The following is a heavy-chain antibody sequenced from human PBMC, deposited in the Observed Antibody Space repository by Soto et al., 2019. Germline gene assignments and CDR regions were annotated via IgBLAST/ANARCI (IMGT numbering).Heavy chain of an antibody. D-gene: IGHD3-22*01. CDR2: INHSGST. J-gene: IGHJ1*01. V-gene: IGHV4-34*01. CDR3: ARGQYYYDSSGPRNFQH. CDR1: GGSFREYY. Sequence: KPSETLSLTCAVNGGSFREYYWSWIRQPPGKGLEWIGEINHSGSTNYNPSLKSRVTISVDTSKNQFSLKLSSVTAADTAVYYCARGQYYYDSSGPRNFQHWGQGTLVTVSS.